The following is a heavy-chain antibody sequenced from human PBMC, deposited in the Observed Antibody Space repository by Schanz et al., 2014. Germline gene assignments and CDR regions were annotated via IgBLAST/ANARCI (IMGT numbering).Heavy chain of an antibody. J-gene: IGHJ4*02. CDR3: ARGYGDSPTDF. CDR1: GYTFTSDS. CDR2: INPSGGST. V-gene: IGHV1-46*01. Sequence: QVQLVQSGAEVKKPGASVKVSCKASGYTFTSDSMHWVRQAPGQGLEWMGMINPSGGSTTYAQKFQDRVTMTRNTSISTAYMELNSLTSEDTAVYYCARGYGDSPTDFWGQGTLVTVSS. D-gene: IGHD4-17*01.